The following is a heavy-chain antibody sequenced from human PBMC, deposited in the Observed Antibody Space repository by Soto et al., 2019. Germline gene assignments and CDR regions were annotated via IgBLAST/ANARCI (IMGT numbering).Heavy chain of an antibody. CDR2: INPSGGST. Sequence: ASVKVSCKASGYTFTSYYMHWVRQAPGQGLEWMGIINPSGGSTSYAQKFQGRVTMTRDTSTSTVYMELSSLRSEDTAVYYCARGFLKRYYYDSSGYPPSRVPGYFDYWGQGTLVTVSS. CDR3: ARGFLKRYYYDSSGYPPSRVPGYFDY. V-gene: IGHV1-46*01. CDR1: GYTFTSYY. J-gene: IGHJ4*02. D-gene: IGHD3-22*01.